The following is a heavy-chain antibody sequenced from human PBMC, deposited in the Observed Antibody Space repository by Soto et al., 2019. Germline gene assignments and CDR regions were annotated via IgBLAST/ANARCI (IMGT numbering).Heavy chain of an antibody. CDR2: VYYSGSA. V-gene: IGHV4-31*11. CDR3: AKFVSPGYYDGSGWYYFDY. D-gene: IGHD6-19*01. J-gene: IGHJ4*02. Sequence: QVQLQESGPGLVKPSQTLSLTCVVSGGSVRSGGVYWSWIRQHPGKGLEWIGYVYYSGSAYYNPSLKSRISMSVDTSKNLFSLRLSSVTDADTAVYYCAKFVSPGYYDGSGWYYFDYWGQGTLVTVSS. CDR1: GGSVRSGGVY.